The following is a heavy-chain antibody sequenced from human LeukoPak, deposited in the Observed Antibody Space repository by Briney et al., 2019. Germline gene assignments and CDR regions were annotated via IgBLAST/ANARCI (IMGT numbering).Heavy chain of an antibody. J-gene: IGHJ4*02. CDR1: GFTFSSYA. Sequence: GGSLRLSCAASGFTFSSYATSWVRQAPGKGLEWVSAISGSGGSTYYADSVKGRFTISRDNSKNTLYLQMNSLRAEDTAAYYCAKAGSGYYYIYYFDYWGQGTLVTVSS. V-gene: IGHV3-23*01. CDR2: ISGSGGST. D-gene: IGHD3-22*01. CDR3: AKAGSGYYYIYYFDY.